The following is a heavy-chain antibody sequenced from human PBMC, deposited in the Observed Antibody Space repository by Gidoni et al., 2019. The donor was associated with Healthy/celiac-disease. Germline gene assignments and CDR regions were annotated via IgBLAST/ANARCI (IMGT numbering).Heavy chain of an antibody. J-gene: IGHJ5*02. CDR2: FDPEDGET. Sequence: QVQLVQSGAEAKKTGASVKVSCKVPGYTLPELSMLWVRQAPGKGLEWMGGFDPEDGETIDAQKFQGSVTMTEDTSTDTAYMELSSLRSEDTAVYYCASCPVRRGRMLLRVDNWFDPWGQGTLVTVSS. D-gene: IGHD2-8*01. V-gene: IGHV1-24*01. CDR1: GYTLPELS. CDR3: ASCPVRRGRMLLRVDNWFDP.